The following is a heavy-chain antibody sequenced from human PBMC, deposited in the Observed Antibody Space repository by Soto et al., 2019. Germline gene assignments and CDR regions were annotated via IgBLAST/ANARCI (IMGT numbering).Heavy chain of an antibody. CDR1: GFTFSTYA. CDR3: ARGAQGSCIGPSCYPLDV. V-gene: IGHV3-23*01. D-gene: IGHD2-15*01. J-gene: IGHJ4*02. CDR2: ISASGLDT. Sequence: EVQLLESGGDLVRPGGSLRLSCAASGFTFSTYAMTWVRLAPGKGPEWVSSISASGLDTYYIDSVKGRFTFSKDNSMNTLYLQMDRLRADDTAIYYCARGAQGSCIGPSCYPLDVWGQGTLVTVSS.